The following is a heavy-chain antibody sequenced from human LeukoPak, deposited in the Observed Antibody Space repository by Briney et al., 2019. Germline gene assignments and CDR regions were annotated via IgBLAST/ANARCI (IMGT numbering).Heavy chain of an antibody. CDR3: ASRIDSYQRPNY. Sequence: PGGSLRLSCAASGFTFSSYAMSWVRQAPGKGLEWVSAISGSGGSTYYADSVKGRFTISRDNSKNTLYLQMNSLRAEDTAVYYCASRIDSYQRPNYWGQGTLVTVSS. CDR2: ISGSGGST. D-gene: IGHD5-18*01. J-gene: IGHJ4*02. CDR1: GFTFSSYA. V-gene: IGHV3-23*01.